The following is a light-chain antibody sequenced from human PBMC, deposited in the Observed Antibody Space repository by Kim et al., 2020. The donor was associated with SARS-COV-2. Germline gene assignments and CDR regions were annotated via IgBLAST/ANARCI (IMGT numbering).Light chain of an antibody. CDR2: DVS. J-gene: IGLJ2*01. CDR3: SSYTSTTTLV. Sequence: GQSITISCSGTNPDVGGYSYVSWYQQHPGKAPILMIYDVSNRPSGVSNRFSVSKSGNTASLIISALQAEDEADYYCSSYTSTTTLVFGGGTQLTVL. V-gene: IGLV2-14*04. CDR1: NPDVGGYSY.